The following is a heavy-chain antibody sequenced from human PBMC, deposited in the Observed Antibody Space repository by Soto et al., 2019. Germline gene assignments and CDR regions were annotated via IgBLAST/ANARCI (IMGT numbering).Heavy chain of an antibody. Sequence: GGSPRLSCAASGFTFSSYGMDWVRQEPGKGLEWVAVISYDGSNKYYADSVKGRFTISRDNSKNTLYLQMNSLRAEDTAVYYCAKVMGLYSYGTNFDYWGQGTLVTVSS. D-gene: IGHD5-18*01. V-gene: IGHV3-30*18. CDR1: GFTFSSYG. CDR3: AKVMGLYSYGTNFDY. J-gene: IGHJ4*02. CDR2: ISYDGSNK.